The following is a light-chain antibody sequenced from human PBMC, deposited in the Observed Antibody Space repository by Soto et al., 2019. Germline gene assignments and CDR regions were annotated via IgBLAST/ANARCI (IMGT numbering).Light chain of an antibody. CDR2: DAS. CDR3: QQYSSYPRT. V-gene: IGKV1-5*01. J-gene: IGKJ1*01. CDR1: QSISSW. Sequence: DIPMTQSPSTLSASVGDRVTITCRARQSISSWLAWYQQKPGKAPKLLIYDASSLESGVPSRFSGSGSGTEFTLTISSLQPDDFATYYCQQYSSYPRTFGQGTKVEIK.